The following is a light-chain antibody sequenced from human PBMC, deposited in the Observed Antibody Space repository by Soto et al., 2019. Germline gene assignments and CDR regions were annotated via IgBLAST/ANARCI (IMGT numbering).Light chain of an antibody. V-gene: IGKV3-11*01. J-gene: IGKJ5*01. CDR2: DTS. Sequence: EVVLTQSPATLSLAPGERATLSCRASQFLSSYLAWYQQKPGQPPRXXSYDTSNRATGIPARFSGSGSGTDFTLTISSLEPEDFEVYYCQQRSNWPPTFGQGTRLEIK. CDR3: QQRSNWPPT. CDR1: QFLSSY.